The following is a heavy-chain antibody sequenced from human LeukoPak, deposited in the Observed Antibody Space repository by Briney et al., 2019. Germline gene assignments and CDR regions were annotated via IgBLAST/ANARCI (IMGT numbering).Heavy chain of an antibody. J-gene: IGHJ4*02. D-gene: IGHD6-19*01. CDR3: ARRTYSSGWSNFDY. Sequence: SETLSLTCTVSGGSVSSGSYYWSWIRQPPGKGLEWIGYIYYSGSTNYNPSLKSRVTISVDTSKNQFSPKLSSVTAADTAVYYCARRTYSSGWSNFDYWGQGTLVTVSS. V-gene: IGHV4-61*01. CDR1: GGSVSSGSYY. CDR2: IYYSGST.